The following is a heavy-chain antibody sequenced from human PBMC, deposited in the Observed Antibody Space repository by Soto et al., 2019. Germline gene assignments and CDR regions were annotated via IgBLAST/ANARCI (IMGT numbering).Heavy chain of an antibody. V-gene: IGHV1-58*02. Sequence: GASVKVSCKASGYTFTSYGISWVRQAPGQRLEWIGWIVVGSGNTNYAQKFQERVTITRDMSTSTAYMELSSLRSEDTAVYYCAAGSIAVAAPGYFDYWGQGTLVTVSS. D-gene: IGHD6-19*01. CDR2: IVVGSGNT. CDR1: GYTFTSYG. J-gene: IGHJ4*02. CDR3: AAGSIAVAAPGYFDY.